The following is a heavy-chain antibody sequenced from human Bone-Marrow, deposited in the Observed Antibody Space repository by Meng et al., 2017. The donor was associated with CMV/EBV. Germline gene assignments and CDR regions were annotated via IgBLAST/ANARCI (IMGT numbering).Heavy chain of an antibody. CDR1: GFTFSSYW. D-gene: IGHD6-6*01. V-gene: IGHV3-7*01. J-gene: IGHJ6*02. CDR2: IKQDGSEK. Sequence: GGSLRLSCAASGFTFSSYWMSWVRQAPGKGLEWVANIKQDGSEKYYVDSVKGRFTISRDNAKNSLYLQMNSLRAEDTAVYYCARGPRRTAARPDSNPNPMDVWGQGTTVTVSS. CDR3: ARGPRRTAARPDSNPNPMDV.